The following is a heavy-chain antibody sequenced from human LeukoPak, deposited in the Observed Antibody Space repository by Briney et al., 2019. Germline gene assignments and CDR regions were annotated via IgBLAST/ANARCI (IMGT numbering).Heavy chain of an antibody. J-gene: IGHJ6*03. Sequence: ASVKVSCKASGYTFTSYYMHWVRQAPGQGLEWMGIINPSGGSTSYAQKFQGRVTMTRDTSTSTVYMELSSLRSEDTAVYYCARDRRDRDYFYYYYYMDVWGKGTTVTVSS. D-gene: IGHD5-24*01. CDR2: INPSGGST. V-gene: IGHV1-46*01. CDR1: GYTFTSYY. CDR3: ARDRRDRDYFYYYYYMDV.